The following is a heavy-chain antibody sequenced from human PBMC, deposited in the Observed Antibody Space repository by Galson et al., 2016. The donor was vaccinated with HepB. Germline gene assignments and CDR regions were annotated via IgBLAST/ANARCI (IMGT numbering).Heavy chain of an antibody. Sequence: WWIWVRQPPGKGLEWIGQIYPSGRTNYKPSLRSRVTILVDRSKNQFSLNLSSVTAADTAVYYCARELGGSGSYDYWGPGTLVTVSS. V-gene: IGHV4-4*02. J-gene: IGHJ4*02. D-gene: IGHD3-10*01. CDR3: ARELGGSGSYDY. CDR2: IYPSGRT. CDR1: W.